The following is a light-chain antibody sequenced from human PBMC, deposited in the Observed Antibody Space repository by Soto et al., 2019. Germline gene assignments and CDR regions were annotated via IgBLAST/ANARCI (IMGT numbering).Light chain of an antibody. CDR1: CSNIGSNT. CDR3: AAWDDSLMGV. V-gene: IGLV1-44*01. CDR2: SNN. Sequence: QSELTQPPSASGTPGQRVTISCSGSCSNIGSNTVSWYQQLPGTAPKLLVYSNNQRPSGVPDRFSGSKSGTSASLAISGLQSEDEADYYCAAWDDSLMGVFGGGTKVTVL. J-gene: IGLJ2*01.